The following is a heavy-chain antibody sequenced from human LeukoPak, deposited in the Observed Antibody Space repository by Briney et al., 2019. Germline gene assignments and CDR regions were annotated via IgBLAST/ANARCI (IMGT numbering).Heavy chain of an antibody. CDR1: GFTFSSYA. CDR2: ISGSGGST. CDR3: AKESRALRFLEWSRRYCFDY. D-gene: IGHD3-3*01. V-gene: IGHV3-23*01. J-gene: IGHJ4*02. Sequence: GGSLRLSCAASGFTFSSYAMSWVRQAPGKGLEWVSAISGSGGSTYYAVSVKGRFTISRDNSKNTLYLQMNSLRAEDTAVYYCAKESRALRFLEWSRRYCFDYWGQGTLVTVSS.